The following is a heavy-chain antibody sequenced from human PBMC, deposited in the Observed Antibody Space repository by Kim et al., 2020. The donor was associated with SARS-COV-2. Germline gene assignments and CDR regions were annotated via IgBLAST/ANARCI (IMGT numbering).Heavy chain of an antibody. CDR2: INHSGST. CDR1: GGSFSGYY. J-gene: IGHJ2*01. V-gene: IGHV4-34*01. D-gene: IGHD3-10*01. Sequence: SETLSLTCAVYGGSFSGYYWSWIRQPPGKWLEWIGEINHSGSTNYNPSLKSRVTISVDTSKNQFSLKLSSVTAADTAVYYCARDPSYYYGSGIPYWYFDL. CDR3: ARDPSYYYGSGIPYWYFDL.